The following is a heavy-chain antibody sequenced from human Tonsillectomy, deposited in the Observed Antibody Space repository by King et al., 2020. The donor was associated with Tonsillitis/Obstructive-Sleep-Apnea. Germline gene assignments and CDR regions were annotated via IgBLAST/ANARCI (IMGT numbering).Heavy chain of an antibody. CDR1: GFTFSTYA. V-gene: IGHV3-23*04. CDR2: IDGSGVTT. J-gene: IGHJ4*02. Sequence: VQLVESGGGLVQPGGSLRLSCAASGFTFSTYAMNWVRQAPGKGLEWVSAIDGSGVTTYYADSVKGRFTISRDNSKKTVYLQMNNLRAEDTAIYYCAKRGYCTDGVCRNFDYWGQGTLVTVSS. D-gene: IGHD2-8*01. CDR3: AKRGYCTDGVCRNFDY.